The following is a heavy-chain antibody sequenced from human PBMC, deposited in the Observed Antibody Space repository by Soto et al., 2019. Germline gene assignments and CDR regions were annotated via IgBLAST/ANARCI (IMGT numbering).Heavy chain of an antibody. V-gene: IGHV1-69*13. D-gene: IGHD6-6*01. Sequence: GXSVKVSCKASGGTFSSYAISWVRQAPGQGLEWMGGIIPIFGTANYAQKFQGRVTITADESTSTAYMELSSLRSEDTAVYYCARDWEIWYSSSSRYNWFDPWGQGTLVTVSS. J-gene: IGHJ5*02. CDR1: GGTFSSYA. CDR3: ARDWEIWYSSSSRYNWFDP. CDR2: IIPIFGTA.